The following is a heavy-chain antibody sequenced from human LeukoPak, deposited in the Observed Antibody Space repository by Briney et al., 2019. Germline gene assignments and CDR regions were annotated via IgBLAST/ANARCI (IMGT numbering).Heavy chain of an antibody. V-gene: IGHV3-48*03. CDR2: ISSSGSTI. J-gene: IGHJ4*02. D-gene: IGHD3-10*01. CDR1: GFTFSSYE. Sequence: GGSLRLSCAASGFTFSSYEMNWVRQAPGKGLEWVSYISSSGSTIYYADSVKGRFTISRDNAKNSLYLQMNSLRAEDTAVYYCARVGQRWTMVRGVISPSFVDYWGQGTLVTVSS. CDR3: ARVGQRWTMVRGVISPSFVDY.